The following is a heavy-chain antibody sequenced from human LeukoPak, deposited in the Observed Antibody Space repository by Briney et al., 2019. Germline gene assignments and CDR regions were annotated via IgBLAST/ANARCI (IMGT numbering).Heavy chain of an antibody. V-gene: IGHV3-74*01. D-gene: IGHD2-15*01. CDR1: GFTFSSYR. J-gene: IGHJ4*02. CDR3: ARRYCSGGSCYLDY. CDR2: INSDGIST. Sequence: QTGGSLRLSCAASGFTFSSYRMYWVRQAPGKGLVWVSLINSDGISTSYADSVKGRFTISRDNAKNTLYLQINSLRAEDTAVYYCARRYCSGGSCYLDYWGQGTLVTVPS.